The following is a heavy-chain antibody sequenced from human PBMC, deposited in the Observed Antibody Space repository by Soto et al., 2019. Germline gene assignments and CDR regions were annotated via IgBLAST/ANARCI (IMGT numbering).Heavy chain of an antibody. Sequence: QVQLVQSGAEVKKPGASVKVSCKASGYAFSDYYIHWVRQAPGQGLDWMGWIDPKSGDTNYAQKCQHSITLTRDTSISTAELELISRPFDDTAVYSCARGGATVTRGGCFESWLDLWGQGTLVTVSS. V-gene: IGHV1-2*02. D-gene: IGHD4-17*01. CDR2: IDPKSGDT. J-gene: IGHJ5*02. CDR3: ARGGATVTRGGCFESWLDL. CDR1: GYAFSDYY.